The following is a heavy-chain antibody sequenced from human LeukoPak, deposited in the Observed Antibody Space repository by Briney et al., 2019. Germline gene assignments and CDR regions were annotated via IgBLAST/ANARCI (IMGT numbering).Heavy chain of an antibody. D-gene: IGHD3-10*01. V-gene: IGHV4-34*01. Sequence: SETLSLTCAVYGGSFSGYYWSWIRQPPGKGLEWIGEINHSGSTNYNPSLKSRVTISVDTSKNQFSLKLSSVTAADTAVYYCARAPRITMVRGVMARGMDVWGQGTTVTVSS. CDR3: ARAPRITMVRGVMARGMDV. J-gene: IGHJ6*02. CDR1: GGSFSGYY. CDR2: INHSGST.